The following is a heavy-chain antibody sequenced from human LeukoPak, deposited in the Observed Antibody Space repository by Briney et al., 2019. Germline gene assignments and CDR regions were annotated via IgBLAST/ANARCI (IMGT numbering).Heavy chain of an antibody. CDR3: ARIRSSYGYEEIDY. Sequence: SETLSLTCTVSGGSISSYYWSWIRQPPGKGLEWIGYIYYSGSTNYNPSLKSRVTISVDTSKNQFSLKLSSVTAADTAVYYCARIRSSYGYEEIDYWGQGTLVTVSS. D-gene: IGHD5-18*01. CDR2: IYYSGST. V-gene: IGHV4-59*01. CDR1: GGSISSYY. J-gene: IGHJ4*02.